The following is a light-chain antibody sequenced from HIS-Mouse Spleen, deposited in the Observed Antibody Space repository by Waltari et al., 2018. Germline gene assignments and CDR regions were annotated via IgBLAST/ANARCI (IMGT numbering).Light chain of an antibody. J-gene: IGLJ3*02. CDR1: SSDVGGYNL. V-gene: IGLV2-23*01. CDR2: EGS. Sequence: QSALTQPASVSGSPGQSITISCTGPSSDVGGYNLVSWYQQHPGKAPKLMIYEGSKRPSGVSNRFSGSKSGNTASLTISGLQAEDEADYYCCSYAGSSTWVFGGGTKLTVL. CDR3: CSYAGSSTWV.